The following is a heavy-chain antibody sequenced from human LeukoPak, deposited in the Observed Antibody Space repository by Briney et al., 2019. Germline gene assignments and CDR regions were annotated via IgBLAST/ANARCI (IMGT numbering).Heavy chain of an antibody. CDR1: GFTFSNYW. J-gene: IGHJ2*01. D-gene: IGHD3-22*01. CDR2: INQDGSEI. CDR3: ARDLGSMIVVRTTNWFFDL. V-gene: IGHV3-7*01. Sequence: GGSLRLSCAASGFTFSNYWMSWVRQAPGKGLEWLANINQDGSEIYYVDSVKGRFTISRDNGKNSLYLQINSLRADDTAVYYCARDLGSMIVVRTTNWFFDLWGRGTLVTVSS.